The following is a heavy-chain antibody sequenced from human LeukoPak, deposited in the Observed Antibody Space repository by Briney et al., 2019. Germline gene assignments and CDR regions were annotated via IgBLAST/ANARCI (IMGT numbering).Heavy chain of an antibody. CDR1: GGSINRYY. CDR2: IYYSGST. Sequence: PSETLSLTCTISGGSINRYYWSWIRQPPGKELEWIGYIYYSGSTYYNPSLRGRLTISLDTSKNQFSLKLKSVTAADTAVYYCARGGRTWFDPWGQGMLVTVSS. J-gene: IGHJ5*02. V-gene: IGHV4-59*01. CDR3: ARGGRTWFDP.